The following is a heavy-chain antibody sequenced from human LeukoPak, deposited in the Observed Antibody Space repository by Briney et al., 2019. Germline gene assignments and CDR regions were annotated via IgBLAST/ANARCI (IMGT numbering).Heavy chain of an antibody. CDR1: GFTVSSNS. CDR2: IYYGGST. V-gene: IGHV3-66*01. CDR3: ARVAKDCGGDCFSDY. J-gene: IGHJ4*02. D-gene: IGHD2-21*02. Sequence: LSGGSLRLSCAASGFTVSSNSMSWVRQTPVKGLEWVSVIYYGGSTFYADSVQGRVSISRDNSKNILYLQINNLRAEDSAVYYCARVAKDCGGDCFSDYWGQGTLVTVSS.